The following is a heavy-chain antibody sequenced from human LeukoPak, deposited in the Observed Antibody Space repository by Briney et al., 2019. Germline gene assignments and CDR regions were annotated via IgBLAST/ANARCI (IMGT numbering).Heavy chain of an antibody. Sequence: GGSLTLSCAASGFSFTTWMHWVRQAPGKGLVWVARIRGDETIATYAESVKGRFTISRDNARNTLYQQMNSLRAEDTAVYYCARTDNLDYWGQGTPVTVSS. CDR2: IRGDETIA. CDR1: GFSFTTW. D-gene: IGHD2-15*01. J-gene: IGHJ4*02. CDR3: ARTDNLDY. V-gene: IGHV3-74*03.